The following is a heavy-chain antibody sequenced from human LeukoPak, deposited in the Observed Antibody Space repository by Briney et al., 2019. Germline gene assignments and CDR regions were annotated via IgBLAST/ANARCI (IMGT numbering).Heavy chain of an antibody. CDR1: GFTFDDYG. CDR2: INRNGGST. J-gene: IGHJ4*02. D-gene: IGHD2-8*01. V-gene: IGHV3-20*04. CDR3: ARGFRNGPFDC. Sequence: GGSLRLSCEASGFTFDDYGMSWVRQPPGKGLEWVSGINRNGGSTDYADSVKGRFTISRDNAKNSHFLQMNSLRVEDTALYYCARGFRNGPFDCWGQGTQVTVSS.